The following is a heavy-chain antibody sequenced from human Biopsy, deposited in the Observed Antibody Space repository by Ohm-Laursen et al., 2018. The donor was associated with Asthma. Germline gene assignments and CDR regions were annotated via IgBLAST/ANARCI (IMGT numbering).Heavy chain of an antibody. V-gene: IGHV3-11*01. J-gene: IGHJ3*01. Sequence: SLRLSCTASGFTLSDHYISWIRQAPGKGLEWVSYISSSGNTSTIYYADSVKGRFTISRDNAKNSVYLQMNSLRAEDTAVYYCARKVAFDVWGQGTLVIVSS. CDR1: GFTLSDHY. CDR2: ISSSGNTSTI. CDR3: ARKVAFDV.